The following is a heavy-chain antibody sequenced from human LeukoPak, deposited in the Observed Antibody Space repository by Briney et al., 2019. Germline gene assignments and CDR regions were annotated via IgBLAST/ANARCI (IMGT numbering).Heavy chain of an antibody. V-gene: IGHV3-7*01. CDR3: ARVLSIAAPSYYYYYMDV. D-gene: IGHD6-6*01. Sequence: PGGSLRLSCAASEFSVGSNYMSWVRQAPGKGLEWVANIKQDGSEKYYVDSVKGRFTISRDNAKNSLYLQMNSLRAEDTAVYYCARVLSIAAPSYYYYYMDVWGKGTTVTVSS. CDR2: IKQDGSEK. CDR1: EFSVGSNY. J-gene: IGHJ6*03.